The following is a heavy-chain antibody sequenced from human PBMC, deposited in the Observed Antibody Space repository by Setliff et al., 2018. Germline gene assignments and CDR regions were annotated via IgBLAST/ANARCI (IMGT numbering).Heavy chain of an antibody. D-gene: IGHD3-22*01. CDR3: AKVSYYDKSAYLPFDY. CDR1: GYTFTEYS. V-gene: IGHV1-2*02. Sequence: GPSVKVSCKASGYTFTEYSIHWVRQAPGQGLEWMGWINPNTGGSNYAQKFQGRVTMTTDTSISTAYMEMSRLTSDDTAVYYCAKVSYYDKSAYLPFDYWGQGTQVTVSS. CDR2: INPNTGGS. J-gene: IGHJ4*02.